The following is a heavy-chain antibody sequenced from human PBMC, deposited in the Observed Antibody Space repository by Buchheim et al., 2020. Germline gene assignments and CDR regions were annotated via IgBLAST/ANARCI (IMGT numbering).Heavy chain of an antibody. CDR3: ARDLLVGDAFDI. D-gene: IGHD1-26*01. V-gene: IGHV3-21*01. J-gene: IGHJ3*02. Sequence: EVQLVESGGGLVKPGGSLRLSCAASGFTFSSYSMNWVRQAPGKGLEWVSSISSSSSYIYYEDSVKGRFTISRDNAQNSLYLQMNSLRAEDTAVYYCARDLLVGDAFDIWGQGT. CDR1: GFTFSSYS. CDR2: ISSSSSYI.